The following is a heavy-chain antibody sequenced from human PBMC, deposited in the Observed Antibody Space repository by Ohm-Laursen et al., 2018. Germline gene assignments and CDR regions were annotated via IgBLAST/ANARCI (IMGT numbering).Heavy chain of an antibody. V-gene: IGHV3-21*01. CDR1: GFTFSSYS. CDR3: ARDWRVGDVGAPDY. CDR2: ISNSSSYK. J-gene: IGHJ4*01. Sequence: SLRLSCAASGFTFSSYSMNWVRQAPGKGLEWVSAISNSSSYKYYVDSVKGRFTISRDNSKNTLYLQMNSLRAEDTAVYYCARDWRVGDVGAPDYWGQGTLVTVSS. D-gene: IGHD3-16*01.